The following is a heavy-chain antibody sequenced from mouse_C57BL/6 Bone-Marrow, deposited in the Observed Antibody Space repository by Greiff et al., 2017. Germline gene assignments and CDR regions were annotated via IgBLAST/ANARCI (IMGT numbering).Heavy chain of an antibody. CDR3: ARWRDYYGSSYGFAY. Sequence: VQLQQPGAELVKPGASVKLSCKASGYTFTSYWMHWVKQRPGQGLEWIGMIHPNSGSTNYNEKFKSKATLTVDKSSSTAYMQLSSLTSEDSAVYYCARWRDYYGSSYGFAYWGQGTLVTVSA. J-gene: IGHJ3*01. V-gene: IGHV1-64*01. CDR1: GYTFTSYW. D-gene: IGHD1-1*01. CDR2: IHPNSGST.